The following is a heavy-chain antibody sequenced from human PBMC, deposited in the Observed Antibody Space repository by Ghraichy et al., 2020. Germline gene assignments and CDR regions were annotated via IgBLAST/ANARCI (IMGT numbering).Heavy chain of an antibody. J-gene: IGHJ4*02. D-gene: IGHD1-1*01. CDR1: GFHFSNYY. V-gene: IGHV3-11*01. Sequence: GGSLRLSCSASGFHFSNYYMSWIRQAPGKGLEWIAYISSSGSPIYHADSVKGRFTISRDNAENSLYLQMGSLSAEDTAVYYCARESSGTHVNDYRGQGILVTVSS. CDR2: ISSSGSPI. CDR3: ARESSGTHVNDY.